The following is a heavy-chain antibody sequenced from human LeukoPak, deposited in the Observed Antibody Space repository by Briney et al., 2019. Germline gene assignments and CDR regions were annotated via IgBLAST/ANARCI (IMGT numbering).Heavy chain of an antibody. Sequence: ASVKVSCKASGYSFTSHYMHWVRQAPGQGLEWMGLIDPSGSSTLYAQKFQGRVTMTRDMSTTTDYMELSSLRSEDTAVYYCARDMVRGAYTLWGQGTLVTVSS. V-gene: IGHV1-46*01. CDR2: IDPSGSST. D-gene: IGHD3-10*01. CDR1: GYSFTSHY. J-gene: IGHJ4*02. CDR3: ARDMVRGAYTL.